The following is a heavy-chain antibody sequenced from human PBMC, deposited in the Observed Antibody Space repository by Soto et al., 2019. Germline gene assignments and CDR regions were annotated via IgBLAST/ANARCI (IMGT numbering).Heavy chain of an antibody. CDR3: AKKYHYGSGSYLYYFDY. V-gene: IGHV3-23*01. J-gene: IGHJ4*02. D-gene: IGHD3-10*01. CDR1: GFTFSHYA. Sequence: EVQLLESGGGLVQPGGSLRLSCAASGFTFSHYAMSWVRQAPGKRLELVSTISGGDGSTYYADSVKGRFTISRDNSKNTLYLQMSSLRAEDTAVYYCAKKYHYGSGSYLYYFDYWGQGTLVTVSS. CDR2: ISGGDGST.